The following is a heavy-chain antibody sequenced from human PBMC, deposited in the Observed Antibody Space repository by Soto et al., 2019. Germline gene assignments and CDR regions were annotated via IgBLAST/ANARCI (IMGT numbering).Heavy chain of an antibody. CDR1: GYNFANYW. J-gene: IGHJ3*02. D-gene: IGHD6-13*01. V-gene: IGHV5-51*01. CDR3: AAGYTTGPDAFDI. Sequence: GESLKISCKGSGYNFANYWIGWVRQMPGKGLEWMGMIFPGDSDTKNSPSLQGQITMSVDKSDSSAYLQWRSLKASDTTMYYCAAGYTTGPDAFDIWGQGTRVTVSS. CDR2: IFPGDSDT.